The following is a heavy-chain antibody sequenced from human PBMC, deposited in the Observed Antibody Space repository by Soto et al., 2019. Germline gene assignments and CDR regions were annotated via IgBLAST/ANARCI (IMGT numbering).Heavy chain of an antibody. Sequence: ASVKVSCKASGYTFTGYYMHWVRQAPGQGLEWMGWINPNSGGTNYAQKFQGWVTMTRDTSISTAYMELSRLRSDDTAVYYCARDLAAAGTEYYYGMDVWGQGTTVTVS. D-gene: IGHD6-13*01. J-gene: IGHJ6*02. CDR1: GYTFTGYY. CDR2: INPNSGGT. V-gene: IGHV1-2*04. CDR3: ARDLAAAGTEYYYGMDV.